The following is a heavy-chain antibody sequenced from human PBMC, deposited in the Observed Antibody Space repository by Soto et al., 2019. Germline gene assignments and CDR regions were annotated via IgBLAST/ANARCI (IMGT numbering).Heavy chain of an antibody. Sequence: EVQLVESGGGLVQPGGSLKVSCAASGFTFSDSTIHWVRQASGKGLEWVGRIRSKANNYATAYAASVKGRFTISRDDSKTTAYLQMNSLKIEDTAVYYCPSVLGELSLRGDEYWGQGTLVTVSS. V-gene: IGHV3-73*01. D-gene: IGHD3-16*02. J-gene: IGHJ4*02. CDR3: PSVLGELSLRGDEY. CDR2: IRSKANNYAT. CDR1: GFTFSDST.